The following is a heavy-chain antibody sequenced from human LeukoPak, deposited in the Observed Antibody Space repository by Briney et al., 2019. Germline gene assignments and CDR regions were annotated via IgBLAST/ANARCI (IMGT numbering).Heavy chain of an antibody. CDR2: INPSGGST. J-gene: IGHJ5*02. Sequence: GASVKVCCKASGYTFTSYYMHWVRQAPGQGLEWMGIINPSGGSTSYAQKFQGRVTMTRDTSISTAYMELSSLRSDDTAIYYCARDRGRYSSSWYNWFDPWGQGTLVTVSS. CDR3: ARDRGRYSSSWYNWFDP. CDR1: GYTFTSYY. V-gene: IGHV1-46*01. D-gene: IGHD6-13*01.